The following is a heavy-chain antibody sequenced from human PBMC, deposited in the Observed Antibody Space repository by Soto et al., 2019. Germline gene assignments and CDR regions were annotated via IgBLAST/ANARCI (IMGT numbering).Heavy chain of an antibody. J-gene: IGHJ4*02. D-gene: IGHD6-19*01. Sequence: SETLSLTCAVYGGSFSGYYWSWIRQPPGKGLEWIGEINHSGSTNYNPSLKSRVTIPVDTSKNQSSLKLSSVTAADPAVYYCASTGYSSGWWTLIDYWGQGTLVTVSS. V-gene: IGHV4-34*01. CDR3: ASTGYSSGWWTLIDY. CDR2: INHSGST. CDR1: GGSFSGYY.